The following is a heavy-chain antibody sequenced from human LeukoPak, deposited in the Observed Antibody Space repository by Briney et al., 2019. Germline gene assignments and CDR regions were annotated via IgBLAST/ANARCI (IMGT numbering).Heavy chain of an antibody. D-gene: IGHD2/OR15-2a*01. J-gene: IGHJ5*02. CDR1: GFTISCYS. CDR2: ISSSSSTI. V-gene: IGHV3-48*02. CDR3: ARGPTHFPMS. Sequence: PGGSLRLSCAAAGFTISCYSMNWLRQAPGKGLEWVSYISSSSSTIYYADSVKGRFTISRDNAKNSLCLQMNSLRDEDSAVYYCARGPTHFPMSWGQGTLVTVSS.